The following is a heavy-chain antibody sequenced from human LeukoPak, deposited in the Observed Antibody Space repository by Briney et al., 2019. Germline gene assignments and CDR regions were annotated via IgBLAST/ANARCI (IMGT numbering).Heavy chain of an antibody. CDR2: ISSDGSST. J-gene: IGHJ4*02. V-gene: IGHV3-74*01. Sequence: GGSLRLSCAASGFTFSNYWMHWVRQAPGEGLVWVSRISSDGSSTSYADSVKGRFTISRDNAKNTLYLQMNSLRAEDTAVYYCASKGNYDFWSGSESWGQGTLVTVSS. D-gene: IGHD3-3*01. CDR3: ASKGNYDFWSGSES. CDR1: GFTFSNYW.